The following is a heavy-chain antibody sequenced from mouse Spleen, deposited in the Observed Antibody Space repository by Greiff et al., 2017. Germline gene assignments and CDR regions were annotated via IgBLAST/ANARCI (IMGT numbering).Heavy chain of an antibody. J-gene: IGHJ3*01. CDR2: ISSGGSYT. CDR3: ARRYYDYDGGAWFAY. Sequence: EVQVVESGGGLVKPGGSLKLSCAASGFTFSSYAMSWVRQTPEKRLEWVATISSGGSYTYYPDSVKGRFTISRDNAKNTLYLQISSLRSEDTAMYYCARRYYDYDGGAWFAYWGEGTLVTVSA. CDR1: GFTFSSYA. D-gene: IGHD2-4*01. V-gene: IGHV5-9-3*01.